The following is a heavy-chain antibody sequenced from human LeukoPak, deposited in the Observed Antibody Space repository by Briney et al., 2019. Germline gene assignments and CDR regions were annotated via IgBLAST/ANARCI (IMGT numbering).Heavy chain of an antibody. CDR1: GGSISSSNW. D-gene: IGHD6-13*01. CDR3: AREGHSSSWYYYYYMDV. J-gene: IGHJ6*03. Sequence: SSETLSLTCAVSGGSISSSNWWSWVRQPPGKGLEWIGEIYHSGSTNYNPSLKSRVTISVDKSKNQFSLKLSSVTAADTAVYYCAREGHSSSWYYYYYMDVWGKGTTVTVSS. CDR2: IYHSGST. V-gene: IGHV4-4*02.